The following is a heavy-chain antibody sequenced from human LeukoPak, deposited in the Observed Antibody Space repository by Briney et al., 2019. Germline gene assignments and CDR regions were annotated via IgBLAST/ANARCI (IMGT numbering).Heavy chain of an antibody. V-gene: IGHV4-61*01. J-gene: IGHJ5*02. Sequence: SETLSLTCSVSGGSVSSGNYYWSWIRQPPGRGLEWIAYIFYTGSTNYNPSLKSRVTMSVDTSKNQFSLKLSSVTAADTAAYFCVRQVSGSFNIKSWGQGTLVTVSS. CDR3: VRQVSGSFNIKS. D-gene: IGHD1-26*01. CDR2: IFYTGST. CDR1: GGSVSSGNYY.